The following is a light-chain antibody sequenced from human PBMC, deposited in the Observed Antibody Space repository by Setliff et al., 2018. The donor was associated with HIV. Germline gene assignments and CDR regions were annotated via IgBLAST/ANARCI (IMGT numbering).Light chain of an antibody. Sequence: QSVLTQPASVSGSPGQSITISCTGTSSDIGAYKYVSWYQQHPDKAPKLLLYDVNTRPSGISGRFSGSKSGNTASLTISGLQAEDEADYYCSSYAGSNNLVFGGGTKVTVL. J-gene: IGLJ3*02. CDR2: DVN. CDR1: SSDIGAYKY. CDR3: SSYAGSNNLV. V-gene: IGLV2-14*03.